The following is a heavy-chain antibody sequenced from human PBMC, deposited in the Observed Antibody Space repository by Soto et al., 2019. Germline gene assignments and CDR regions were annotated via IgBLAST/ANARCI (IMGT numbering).Heavy chain of an antibody. CDR3: ASQPYYDRSCYYVVY. CDR1: GGTISSSSYY. D-gene: IGHD3-22*01. Sequence: PSDTLSLTFTVSGGTISSSSYYWGWIRQPPGKGLEWIGSIYYSGSTYYNPSLKSRVTISVDTSKNQFSLKLSSVTAADTAVYYWASQPYYDRSCYYVVYWGQGTLVTVSS. V-gene: IGHV4-39*01. CDR2: IYYSGST. J-gene: IGHJ4*02.